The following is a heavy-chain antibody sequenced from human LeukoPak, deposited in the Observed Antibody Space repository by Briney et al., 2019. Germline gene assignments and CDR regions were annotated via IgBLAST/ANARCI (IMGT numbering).Heavy chain of an antibody. CDR1: GGTFSSYA. V-gene: IGHV1-69*05. CDR3: ARVAYDFWSGYFLG. Sequence: SVKVSCKASGGTFSSYAISWVRQAPGQGLEWMGRIIPIFGTANYAQKFQGRVTITTDESTSTAYLELSSLRSEDTAVYYCARVAYDFWSGYFLGWGQGTLVTVSS. J-gene: IGHJ4*02. D-gene: IGHD3-3*01. CDR2: IIPIFGTA.